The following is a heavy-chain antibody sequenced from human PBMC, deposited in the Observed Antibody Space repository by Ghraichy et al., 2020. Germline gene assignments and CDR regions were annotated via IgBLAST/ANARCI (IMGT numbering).Heavy chain of an antibody. D-gene: IGHD2-2*01. CDR1: GGSFSGYF. V-gene: IGHV4-34*01. CDR2: IDHTGST. CDR3: ARDNIALVTVSAASLLDS. J-gene: IGHJ5*01. Sequence: GSLRLSCAVYGGSFSGYFWRWIRQAPGKGLEWVGDIDHTGSTYYKPSLRSRVSISLDRSKNQLSLKVTSVTAADTAVYFCARDNIALVTVSAASLLDSWGQGTLVTVSS.